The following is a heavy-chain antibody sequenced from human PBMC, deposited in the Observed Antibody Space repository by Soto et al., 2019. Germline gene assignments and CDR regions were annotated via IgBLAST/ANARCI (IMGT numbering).Heavy chain of an antibody. CDR3: ARGGGLDIVVVVAATPEWFDP. V-gene: IGHV1-69*01. Sequence: QVQLVQSGAEVKKPGSSVKVSCKASGGTFSSYAISWVRQAPGQGLEWMGGIIPIFGTANYAQKFQGRVTITADESTTTAYMELSSLRSEDTAMYYCARGGGLDIVVVVAATPEWFDPWGQGTLVTVSA. D-gene: IGHD2-15*01. CDR2: IIPIFGTA. J-gene: IGHJ5*02. CDR1: GGTFSSYA.